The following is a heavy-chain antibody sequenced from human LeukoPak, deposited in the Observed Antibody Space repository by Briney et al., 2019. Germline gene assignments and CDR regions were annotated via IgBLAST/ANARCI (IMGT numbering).Heavy chain of an antibody. Sequence: PGRSLRLSCAASGFTLRSYALHWVRQAPGKGLEWVTLISDDGSSENYADSVKGRFTIFRDDSKNTLYLQMNSLREEDTAVYYCAREGHGFDYWGQGTLVTVSP. CDR3: AREGHGFDY. J-gene: IGHJ4*02. CDR2: ISDDGSSE. V-gene: IGHV3-30*01. CDR1: GFTLRSYA.